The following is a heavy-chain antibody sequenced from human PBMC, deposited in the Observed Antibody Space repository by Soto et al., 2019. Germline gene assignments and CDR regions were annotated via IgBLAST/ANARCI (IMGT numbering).Heavy chain of an antibody. CDR1: GGSLRRHI. Sequence: SVNVSRKRCGGSLRRHIINWVRQAPGQGLEWMGRIIPIAAIASYTQKFQGRVTITVDKSSTTAYMELSSLRSDDTAVYYCARGSTIVRGAPSWFDPWG. J-gene: IGHJ5*02. CDR2: IIPIAAIA. V-gene: IGHV1-69*02. D-gene: IGHD3-10*01. CDR3: ARGSTIVRGAPSWFDP.